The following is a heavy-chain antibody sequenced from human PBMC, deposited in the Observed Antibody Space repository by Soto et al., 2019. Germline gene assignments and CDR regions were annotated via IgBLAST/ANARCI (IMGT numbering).Heavy chain of an antibody. CDR2: INPSGGST. Sequence: ASVKVSCKASGYTFTSYYMHWVRQAPGQGLEWMGIINPSGGSTSYAQKFQGRATMARDTSTSTVYMELSSLRSEDTAVYYCARDYFDGSGSYSLHYYYYGMDVWGQGTTVTVSS. CDR3: ARDYFDGSGSYSLHYYYYGMDV. CDR1: GYTFTSYY. D-gene: IGHD3-10*01. J-gene: IGHJ6*02. V-gene: IGHV1-46*01.